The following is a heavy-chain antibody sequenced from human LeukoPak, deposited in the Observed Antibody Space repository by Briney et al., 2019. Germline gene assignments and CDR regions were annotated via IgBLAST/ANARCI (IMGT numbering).Heavy chain of an antibody. CDR2: ISAYNGNT. Sequence: ASVKVSCKTSGYTFTSYGISWVRQAPGQGLEWMGWISAYNGNTHSAQKLQGRVTMTRNTSISTAYMELSSLRSEDTAVYYCARGRIVYYYMDVWGKGTTVTISS. CDR1: GYTFTSYG. V-gene: IGHV1-18*01. D-gene: IGHD3-16*02. CDR3: ARGRIVYYYMDV. J-gene: IGHJ6*03.